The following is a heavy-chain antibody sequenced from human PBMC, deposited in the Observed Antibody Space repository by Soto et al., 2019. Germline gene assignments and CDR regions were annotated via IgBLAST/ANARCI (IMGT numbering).Heavy chain of an antibody. CDR2: ISNAGCAT. CDR1: GFTFSDYY. Sequence: QVQLVESGGGFVKPGGSLRLSCAASGFTFSDYYMTWIRQAPGKGLEWISYISNAGCATSYADSVKGRFTNSRDNAKKSLFLQMNNLRADDTAVYYCARRGSTVTFTYWGQVTLVTVSS. J-gene: IGHJ4*02. CDR3: ARRGSTVTFTY. V-gene: IGHV3-11*01. D-gene: IGHD4-17*01.